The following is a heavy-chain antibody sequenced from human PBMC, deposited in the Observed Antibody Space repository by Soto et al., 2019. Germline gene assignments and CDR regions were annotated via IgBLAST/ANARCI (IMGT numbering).Heavy chain of an antibody. V-gene: IGHV3-23*01. D-gene: IGHD6-13*01. CDR3: ARRSSSWYFDY. CDR1: GFTFSSYA. CDR2: ISGSGGST. Sequence: EVQLLESGGGLVQPGGSLRLSCAASGFTFSSYAMNWVRQAPGKGLEWVSVISGSGGSTYYADSVKGRFTISRDNPKNTLYLLMNSLRAEDTAVYYCARRSSSWYFDYWGQGTLVTVSS. J-gene: IGHJ4*02.